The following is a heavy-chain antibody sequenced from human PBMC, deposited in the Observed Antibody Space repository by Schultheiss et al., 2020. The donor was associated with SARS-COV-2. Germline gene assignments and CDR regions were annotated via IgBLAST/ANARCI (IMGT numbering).Heavy chain of an antibody. CDR2: ISSSSSYI. Sequence: GESLKISCAASGFTFSSYWMNWVRQAPGKGLEWVSSISSSSSYIYYADSVKGRFTISRDNAKNSLYLQMNSLRAEDTAVYYCARDSRSGYCYDYWGQGTLVTVSS. D-gene: IGHD2-21*01. CDR1: GFTFSSYW. J-gene: IGHJ4*02. CDR3: ARDSRSGYCYDY. V-gene: IGHV3-21*01.